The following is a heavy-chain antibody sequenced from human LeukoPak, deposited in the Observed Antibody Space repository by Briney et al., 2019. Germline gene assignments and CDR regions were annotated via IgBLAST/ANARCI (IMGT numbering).Heavy chain of an antibody. CDR3: ARLGPEAAAGTYYFDY. CDR1: GFTFSSYG. CDR2: IRYDGSNK. Sequence: GGSLRLSCAASGFTFSSYGMHWVRQAPGKGLEWVAFIRYDGSNKYYADSVNGRFTISRDNSKNTVYLQMNSLRAEDTAVYYCARLGPEAAAGTYYFDYWGQGTLVTVSS. J-gene: IGHJ4*02. D-gene: IGHD6-13*01. V-gene: IGHV3-30*02.